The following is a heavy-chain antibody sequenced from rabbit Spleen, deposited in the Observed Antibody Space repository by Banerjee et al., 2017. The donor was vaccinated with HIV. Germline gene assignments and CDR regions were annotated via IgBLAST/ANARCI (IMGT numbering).Heavy chain of an antibody. CDR1: GFTLSSYY. D-gene: IGHD8-1*01. CDR3: ARDGTGGSYFAL. V-gene: IGHV1S7*01. CDR2: IDPVFGIT. J-gene: IGHJ4*01. Sequence: EESGGGLVQPEGSLTLTCKASGFTLSSYYMNWVRQAPGKGLEWIGYIDPVFGITYYANWVNGRFSISRENAQNTVFLQMTSLTAADTATYFCARDGTGGSYFALWGPGTLVTVS.